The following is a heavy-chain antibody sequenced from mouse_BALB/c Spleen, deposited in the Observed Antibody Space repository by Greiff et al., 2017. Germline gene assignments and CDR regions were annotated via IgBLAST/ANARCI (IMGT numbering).Heavy chain of an antibody. D-gene: IGHD1-1*01. Sequence: EVQLQQSGAELVKPGASVKLSCTASGFNIKDTYMHWVKQRPEQGLEWIGRIDPANGNTKYDPKFQGKATITADTSSNTAYLQLSSLTSEDTAVYYCARGVVATDYYAMDYWGQGTSVTVSS. CDR1: GFNIKDTY. J-gene: IGHJ4*01. V-gene: IGHV14-3*02. CDR3: ARGVVATDYYAMDY. CDR2: IDPANGNT.